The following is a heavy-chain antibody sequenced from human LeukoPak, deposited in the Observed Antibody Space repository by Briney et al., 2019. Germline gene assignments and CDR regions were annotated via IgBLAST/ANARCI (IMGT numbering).Heavy chain of an antibody. J-gene: IGHJ4*02. CDR2: IIPIFGTA. CDR3: ARELQYYYDSSGYYDY. CDR1: GGTFSSYA. V-gene: IGHV1-69*05. Sequence: ASVKVSCKASGGTFSSYAISWVRQAPGQGLEWIGRIIPIFGTANYAQKFQGRVTITTDESTSTAYMELSSLRSEDTAVYYCARELQYYYDSSGYYDYWGQGTLVTVSS. D-gene: IGHD3-22*01.